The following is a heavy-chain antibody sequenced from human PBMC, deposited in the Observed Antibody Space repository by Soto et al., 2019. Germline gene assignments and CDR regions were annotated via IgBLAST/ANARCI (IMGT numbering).Heavy chain of an antibody. CDR1: GFTFSDHY. CDR2: SRNKASGYTT. V-gene: IGHV3-72*01. J-gene: IGHJ3*02. Sequence: EVQLVESGGGLVQPGGSLRLSCAASGFTFSDHYMDWVRQAPGKGLEWIARSRNKASGYTTVYAASVRGKFTISRDDSRSSLYLQTNSLNTEDTAVYYCARGFHTFDIWGRGTVVTLSS. CDR3: ARGFHTFDI.